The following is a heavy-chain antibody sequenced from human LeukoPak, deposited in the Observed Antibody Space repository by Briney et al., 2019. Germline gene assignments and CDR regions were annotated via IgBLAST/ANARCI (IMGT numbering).Heavy chain of an antibody. CDR3: AKDPRPRYCSSTSCLMGAAAFDI. Sequence: TGGPLRLSCAASGFTFSSYAMSWVRQAPGKGLEWVSAISGSGGSTYYADSVKGRFTISRDNSKNTLYLQMNSLRAEDTAVYYCAKDPRPRYCSSTSCLMGAAAFDIWGQGTMVTVSS. CDR1: GFTFSSYA. CDR2: ISGSGGST. V-gene: IGHV3-23*01. D-gene: IGHD2-2*01. J-gene: IGHJ3*02.